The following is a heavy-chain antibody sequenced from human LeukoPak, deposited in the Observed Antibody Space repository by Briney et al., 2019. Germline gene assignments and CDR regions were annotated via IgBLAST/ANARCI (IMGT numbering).Heavy chain of an antibody. CDR2: ISGSGGST. CDR3: ASAWAAYYYGSGSHEY. D-gene: IGHD3-10*01. CDR1: EFTFSSYA. Sequence: VQPGGSLRLSCAASEFTFSSYAMSWVRRAPGKGLEWVSAISGSGGSTYYADSVKGRFTISRDNSKNTLYLQMNSLRAEDTAVYYCASAWAAYYYGSGSHEYWGQGTLVTVSS. V-gene: IGHV3-23*01. J-gene: IGHJ4*02.